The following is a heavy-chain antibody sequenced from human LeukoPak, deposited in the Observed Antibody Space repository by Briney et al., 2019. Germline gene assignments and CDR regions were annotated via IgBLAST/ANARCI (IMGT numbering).Heavy chain of an antibody. D-gene: IGHD3-22*01. Sequence: GGSLRLSCAASGFTFSSYWMHWVRQAPGKGLVWVSRINSDGSSTSYADSVKGRFTTSRDNAKNTLYLQMNSLRAEDTAVYYCARVGSSGYYPDYWGQGTLVTVSS. CDR2: INSDGSST. CDR3: ARVGSSGYYPDY. CDR1: GFTFSSYW. V-gene: IGHV3-74*01. J-gene: IGHJ4*02.